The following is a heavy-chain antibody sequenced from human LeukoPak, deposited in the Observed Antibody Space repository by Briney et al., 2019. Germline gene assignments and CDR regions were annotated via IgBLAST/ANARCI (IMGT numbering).Heavy chain of an antibody. CDR1: GGTFSSYA. J-gene: IGHJ4*02. D-gene: IGHD6-6*01. V-gene: IGHV1-69*13. Sequence: ASVKVSCKASGGTFSSYAISWVRQAPGQGLEWMGGIIPIFGTTNYAQKFQGRITITADESTSTAYMELSSLRSEDTAVYYCARSHMAARTYFDYWGQGTLVTVSS. CDR2: IIPIFGTT. CDR3: ARSHMAARTYFDY.